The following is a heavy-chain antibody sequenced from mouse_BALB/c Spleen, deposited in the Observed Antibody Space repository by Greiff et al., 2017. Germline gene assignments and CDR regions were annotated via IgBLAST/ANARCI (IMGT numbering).Heavy chain of an antibody. Sequence: EVKLVESGTVLARPGASVKMSCKASGYTFTSYWMHWVKQRPGQGLEWIGAIYPGNSDTSYNQKFKGKAKLTAVTSTSTAYMELSSLTNEDSAVYYCTEAMITGRLRSWFAYWGQGTLVTVSA. CDR3: TEAMITGRLRSWFAY. V-gene: IGHV1-5*01. CDR1: GYTFTSYW. D-gene: IGHD2-4*01. CDR2: IYPGNSDT. J-gene: IGHJ3*01.